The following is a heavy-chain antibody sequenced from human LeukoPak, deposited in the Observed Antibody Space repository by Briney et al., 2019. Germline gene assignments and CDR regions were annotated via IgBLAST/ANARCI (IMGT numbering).Heavy chain of an antibody. CDR3: ARGAKGVNIDY. J-gene: IGHJ4*02. Sequence: GGSLRLSCAASGFTFSSYEMNWVRQAPGKGLEWVSYISSSGSAIYYADYVKGRFTISRDNAKNSLYLQMNSLRAEDTALYYCARGAKGVNIDYWGQGTLVTVSS. D-gene: IGHD3-16*01. CDR2: ISSSGSAI. CDR1: GFTFSSYE. V-gene: IGHV3-48*03.